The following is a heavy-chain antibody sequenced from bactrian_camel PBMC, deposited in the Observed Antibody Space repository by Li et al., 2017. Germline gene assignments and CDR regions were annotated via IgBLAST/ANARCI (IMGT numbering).Heavy chain of an antibody. D-gene: IGHD6*01. CDR2: YTGDGTS. V-gene: IGHV3S1*01. J-gene: IGHJ6*01. CDR3: AAVRYGVTWYPLCRARSADFGY. CDR1: GFTFSNNW. Sequence: HVQLVESGGGLVQPGGSLRLSCAASGFTFSNNWMNWVSWVYTGDGTSMSAHSVKGRFTISRDNTKNMLYLQMNSLKPEDTAMYYCAAVRYGVTWYPLCRARSADFGYWGQGTQVTVS.